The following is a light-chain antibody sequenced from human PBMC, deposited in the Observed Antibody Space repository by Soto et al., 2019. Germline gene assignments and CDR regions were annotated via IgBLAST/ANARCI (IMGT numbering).Light chain of an antibody. CDR3: SSYSPSSQRV. V-gene: IGLV2-14*03. J-gene: IGLJ1*01. Sequence: QSALTQPASVSGSPGQSITISCTGSSSDVGGYNYVSWYQHHPGIAPKLMIYDVSDRPSGVSNHFSGSKSGNTASLTISGLQAEDEADYYCSSYSPSSQRVFGTGTKVTVL. CDR1: SSDVGGYNY. CDR2: DVS.